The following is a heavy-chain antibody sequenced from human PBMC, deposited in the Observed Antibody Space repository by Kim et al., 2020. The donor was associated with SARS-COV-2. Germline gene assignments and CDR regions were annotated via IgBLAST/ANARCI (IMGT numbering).Heavy chain of an antibody. CDR1: GFTFASYD. V-gene: IGHV3-23*01. J-gene: IGHJ4*02. CDR2: IVRSGGTS. Sequence: GGSLRLSCAASGFTFASYDMTWVRQAPGKGLEWVSGIVRSGGTSYYADSVKGRFTISRDNSKNTLYLQMNSLGADDTAVYYCSKDLPHATFEYWGQGTLVTVSS. CDR3: SKDLPHATFEY.